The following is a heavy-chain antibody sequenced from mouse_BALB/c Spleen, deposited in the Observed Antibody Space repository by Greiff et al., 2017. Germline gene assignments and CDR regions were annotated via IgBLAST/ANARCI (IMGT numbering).Heavy chain of an antibody. V-gene: IGHV2-9*02. CDR1: GFSLTSYG. CDR2: IWAGGST. D-gene: IGHD2-4*01. CDR3: ATLYDYDVDYYAMDY. J-gene: IGHJ4*01. Sequence: VKLVESGPGLVAPSQSLSITCTVSGFSLTSYGVHWVRQPPGKGLEWLGVIWAGGSTNYNSALMSRLSISKDNSKSQVFLKMNSLQTDDTAMYYCATLYDYDVDYYAMDYWGQGTSVTVSS.